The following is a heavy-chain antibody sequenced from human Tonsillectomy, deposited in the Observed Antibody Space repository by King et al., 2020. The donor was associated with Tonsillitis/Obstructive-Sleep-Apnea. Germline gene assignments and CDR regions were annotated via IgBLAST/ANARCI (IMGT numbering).Heavy chain of an antibody. CDR2: ITGGGTYI. Sequence: VQLVESGGGLVKPGGSLRLSCAASGFTFSSDTLNWVRQAPGKGLEWVSAITGGGTYIYYADSVKGRFTISRDNAKNSVYLQMNSLRAEDTAVYYCARDFGAAAGTSYWGQGTLVTVSS. CDR3: ARDFGAAAGTSY. D-gene: IGHD6-13*01. J-gene: IGHJ4*02. CDR1: GFTFSSDT. V-gene: IGHV3-21*01.